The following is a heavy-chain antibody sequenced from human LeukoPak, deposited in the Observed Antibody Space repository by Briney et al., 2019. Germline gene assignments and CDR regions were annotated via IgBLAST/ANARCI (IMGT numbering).Heavy chain of an antibody. V-gene: IGHV4-4*02. Sequence: PSETLSLTCAVSGGYISSSNWWSWVRQPPGKGLEWIGEIYHSGSTNYNPSLKSRVTISVDKSKNQFSLKLSSVTAADTAVYYCASVKYYDILTPLYYLDYWGQGTLVTVSS. CDR1: GGYISSSNW. D-gene: IGHD3-9*01. CDR2: IYHSGST. CDR3: ASVKYYDILTPLYYLDY. J-gene: IGHJ4*02.